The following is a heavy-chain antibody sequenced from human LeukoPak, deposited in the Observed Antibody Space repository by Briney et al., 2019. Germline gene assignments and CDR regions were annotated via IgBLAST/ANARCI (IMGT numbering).Heavy chain of an antibody. CDR1: GHTFTSYY. V-gene: IGHV1-46*01. Sequence: ASVKVSCKTSGHTFTSYYIHWVRQAPGQGLEWMGIINPSGGSTSYAQKFQGRVTMTRDTSTSTVYMYLSSLRSEDTAVYYCARDSLYGVVDYWGQGTLVTVSS. CDR3: ARDSLYGVVDY. J-gene: IGHJ4*02. CDR2: INPSGGST. D-gene: IGHD4-17*01.